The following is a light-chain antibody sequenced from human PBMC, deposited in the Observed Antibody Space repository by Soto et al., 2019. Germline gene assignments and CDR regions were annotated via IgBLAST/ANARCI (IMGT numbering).Light chain of an antibody. Sequence: IQMTQSPSTLSASVGDRVTITCRASQSISSWLAWYQQKPGKAPKVLIYKASSLESGVPSRFSGSGSGTEFTLTISSLQPDDFATYYCQQYNSYPYTFGQGTKVDIK. CDR1: QSISSW. CDR3: QQYNSYPYT. V-gene: IGKV1-5*03. J-gene: IGKJ2*01. CDR2: KAS.